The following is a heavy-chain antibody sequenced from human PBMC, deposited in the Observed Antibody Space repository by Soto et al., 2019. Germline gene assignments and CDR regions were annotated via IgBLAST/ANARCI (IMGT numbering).Heavy chain of an antibody. Sequence: PGESLKISCKGSGYNFAGYWIAVVRQMPGKGLGLMGIIYPSDSDTRYRPSFQGPVTIAADKSISSAYLQWSSLRASDTAMYYSARGGVSTRTFDYWGQGTPVTVSS. CDR2: IYPSDSDT. J-gene: IGHJ4*02. V-gene: IGHV5-51*01. CDR1: GYNFAGYW. D-gene: IGHD3-3*01. CDR3: ARGGVSTRTFDY.